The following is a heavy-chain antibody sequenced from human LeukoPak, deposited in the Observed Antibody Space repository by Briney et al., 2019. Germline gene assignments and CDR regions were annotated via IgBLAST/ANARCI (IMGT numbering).Heavy chain of an antibody. CDR3: ARDSGSSSWYMGYYYYYYMDV. Sequence: GGSLRLSCAAAGFTFSSYAMHSVRQAPGKGLEYVSAISSNGGSTYYANSVKGRFTISRDNTKNTLDLQMGSLRAEDMDVYYCARDSGSSSWYMGYYYYYYMDVWGKGTTVTVSS. CDR1: GFTFSSYA. D-gene: IGHD6-13*01. J-gene: IGHJ6*03. CDR2: ISSNGGST. V-gene: IGHV3-64*01.